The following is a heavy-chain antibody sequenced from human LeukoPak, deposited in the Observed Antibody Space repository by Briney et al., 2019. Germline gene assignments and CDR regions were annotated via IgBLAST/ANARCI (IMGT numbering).Heavy chain of an antibody. CDR1: GYTFTSYY. CDR2: INPNTGAT. J-gene: IGHJ5*02. V-gene: IGHV1-2*06. CDR3: ARDSVLGARS. D-gene: IGHD3-3*02. Sequence: GASVKVPCKASGYTFTSYYMHWVRQAPGQGLEWMGRINPNTGATRYAQKFQGRVAMTRDTSISTAYMELSSLRSNDTAMYYCARDSVLGARSWGQGTLVTVSS.